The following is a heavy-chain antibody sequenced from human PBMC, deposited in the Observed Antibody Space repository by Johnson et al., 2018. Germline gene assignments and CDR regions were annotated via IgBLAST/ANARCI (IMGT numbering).Heavy chain of an antibody. CDR1: GFTFSNAW. CDR2: IKSKTDGGTT. CDR3: TTEMRTYSGGGGLWSSSRAYYYYMDV. Sequence: EVQLVESGGGLVKPGGSLRLSCAASGFTFSNAWMNWVRQAPGKGLEWVGRIKSKTDGGTTDYAAPVKDRFTISRDDSKSTLYVQMNSLKSEDTAVYYCTTEMRTYSGGGGLWSSSRAYYYYMDVWGTGTTVTVSS. D-gene: IGHD3-3*01. J-gene: IGHJ6*03. V-gene: IGHV3-15*07.